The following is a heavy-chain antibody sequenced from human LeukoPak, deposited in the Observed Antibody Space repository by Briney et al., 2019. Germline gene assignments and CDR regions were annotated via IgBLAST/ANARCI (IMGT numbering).Heavy chain of an antibody. J-gene: IGHJ6*03. CDR3: ATTNKQTGFLYYYMDV. CDR2: ICGDCGNT. CDR1: GFTFSDYA. D-gene: IGHD1-14*01. V-gene: IGHV3-23*01. Sequence: GGSLRLSCAASGFTFSDYAMSWVRQTPGKGLEWVSTICGDCGNTHYADSVKGRFTISRDNSKTTLYLQMSSLRAEDTAVYYCATTNKQTGFLYYYMDVWGIGTTVTVSS.